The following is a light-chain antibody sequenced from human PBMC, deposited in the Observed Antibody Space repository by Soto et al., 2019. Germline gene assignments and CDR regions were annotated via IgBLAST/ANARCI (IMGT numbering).Light chain of an antibody. Sequence: DIQMTHSPSSMSASVGDRVTITCRASQGITNRLAWYQQKPGQAPKLLIYEAPSLHSGVPSRISGSGSGTDFTLTISSLQPEDFATYYCQQANSFPITFGQGTRLEIK. J-gene: IGKJ5*01. CDR2: EAP. CDR1: QGITNR. CDR3: QQANSFPIT. V-gene: IGKV1D-12*01.